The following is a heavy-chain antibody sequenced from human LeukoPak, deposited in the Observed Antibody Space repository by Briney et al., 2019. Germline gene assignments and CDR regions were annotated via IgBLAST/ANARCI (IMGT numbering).Heavy chain of an antibody. V-gene: IGHV3-48*01. CDR3: ASRSGYSGYGLQN. D-gene: IGHD5-12*01. CDR1: GFTFSSYS. J-gene: IGHJ4*02. CDR2: ISSSSSTI. Sequence: GGSLRLSCAASGFTFSSYSMNWVRQAPGKGLEWVSYISSSSSTIYYADSVKGRFTISRDNAKNSLYLQMNSLRAEDTAVYYCASRSGYSGYGLQNWGQGTLVTVSS.